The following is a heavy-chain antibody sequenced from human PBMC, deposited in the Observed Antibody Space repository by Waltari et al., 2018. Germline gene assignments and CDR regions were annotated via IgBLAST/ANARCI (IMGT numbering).Heavy chain of an antibody. V-gene: IGHV1-18*01. CDR1: GYTFTSYG. CDR3: ARHRGQPLLYWFDP. J-gene: IGHJ5*02. CDR2: ISAYNGNT. D-gene: IGHD2-21*02. Sequence: SGYTFTSYGISWVRQAPGQGLEWMGWISAYNGNTNYAQKLQGRVTMTTDTSTSTAYMELRSLRSDDTAVYYCARHRGQPLLYWFDPWGQGTLVTVSS.